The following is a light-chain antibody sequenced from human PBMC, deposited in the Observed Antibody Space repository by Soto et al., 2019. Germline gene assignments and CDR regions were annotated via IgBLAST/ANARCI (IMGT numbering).Light chain of an antibody. Sequence: QSVLTQPRSVSASPGQSVTTSCTGTSSDVGRYDYVSWYQQHPGKAPKLIVYDVTERPSGVPDRFSGSKSGNTASLTISGLQAEDEADYSCCSFAGSYSYVFGSGTKVIV. V-gene: IGLV2-11*01. J-gene: IGLJ1*01. CDR3: CSFAGSYSYV. CDR2: DVT. CDR1: SSDVGRYDY.